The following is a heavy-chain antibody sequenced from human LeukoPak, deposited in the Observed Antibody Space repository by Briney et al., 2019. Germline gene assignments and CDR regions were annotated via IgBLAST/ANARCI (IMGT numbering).Heavy chain of an antibody. J-gene: IGHJ4*02. V-gene: IGHV4-59*01. D-gene: IGHD3-10*01. CDR3: ASGDQRIFRGDYFGH. CDR1: GPSLATSY. Sequence: PSETLSLTCTVSGPSLATSYARSTRQPPGERLEWIGYIYYSGSTDYNPSLKSRVTMSVDPSKNQFSLRLNSVPPLDSAMYYCASGDQRIFRGDYFGHWGQGALVTVSS. CDR2: IYYSGST.